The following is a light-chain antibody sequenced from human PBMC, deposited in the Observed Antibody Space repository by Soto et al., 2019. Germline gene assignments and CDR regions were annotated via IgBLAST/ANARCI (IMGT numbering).Light chain of an antibody. CDR2: DVS. J-gene: IGLJ1*01. CDR1: SSDVGGYHY. CDR3: SSYTSIDTRGFYV. Sequence: QSALTQPASVSGSPGQSITISCTGTSSDVGGYHYVSWYQHHPGKAPKLMIYDVSRRPSVVSDRFSGSKSGNTASLTISGLQAEDEADYYCSSYTSIDTRGFYVFGPGTKLTVL. V-gene: IGLV2-14*03.